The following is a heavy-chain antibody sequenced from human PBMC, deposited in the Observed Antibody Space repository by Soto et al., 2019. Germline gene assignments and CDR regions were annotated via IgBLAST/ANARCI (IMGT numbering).Heavy chain of an antibody. J-gene: IGHJ5*02. Sequence: QVKLEQSGAEVKKPGASVKVSCKASGYTFFSYGITWVRQAPGQGLEWMGWVSGYNGHTNYAQKFQGRVTMTRDISTTTAYMELRNLRSDDTAVYYCARLVGPTSSDNGFDPWGQGTLVTVSS. D-gene: IGHD1-26*01. CDR3: ARLVGPTSSDNGFDP. V-gene: IGHV1-18*01. CDR1: GYTFFSYG. CDR2: VSGYNGHT.